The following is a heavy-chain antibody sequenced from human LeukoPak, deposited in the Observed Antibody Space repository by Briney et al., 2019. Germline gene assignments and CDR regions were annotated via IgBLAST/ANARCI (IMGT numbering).Heavy chain of an antibody. V-gene: IGHV3-64*01. J-gene: IGHJ4*02. CDR1: GFTFSSYA. CDR2: ISSNGGST. CDR3: ARGGSIAAPAIDY. D-gene: IGHD6-6*01. Sequence: GGSLRLSCAASGFTFSSYAMHWVRRAPGKGLEYVSAISSNGGSTYNANSVKGRFTISRDNSKNTLFLQMGSLRAEDMAVYYCARGGSIAAPAIDYWGQGTLVTVSS.